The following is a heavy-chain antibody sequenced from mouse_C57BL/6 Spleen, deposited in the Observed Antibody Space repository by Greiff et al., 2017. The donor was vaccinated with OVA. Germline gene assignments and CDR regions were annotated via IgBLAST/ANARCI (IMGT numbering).Heavy chain of an antibody. J-gene: IGHJ4*01. V-gene: IGHV1-50*01. Sequence: VQLQQPGAELVKPGASVKLSCKASGYTFTSYWMQWVKQRPGQGLEWIGEIDPSDSYTNYNQKFKGKATLTVDTSSSTAYMQLSSLTSEDSAVYYCARRAYYGSSYVSSLDYWGQGTSVTVSS. CDR2: IDPSDSYT. CDR1: GYTFTSYW. CDR3: ARRAYYGSSYVSSLDY. D-gene: IGHD1-1*01.